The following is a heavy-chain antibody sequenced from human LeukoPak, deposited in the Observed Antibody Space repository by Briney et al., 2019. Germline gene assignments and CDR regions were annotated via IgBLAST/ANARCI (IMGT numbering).Heavy chain of an antibody. V-gene: IGHV4-59*01. Sequence: SETLSLTCTVSGGSISSYYWSWIRQPPGKGLEWIGYIYYSGSTNYNPSLKSRVTISVDTSKNQFSLKLSSVTAADTAVYYCARGRYYYDSSGYWYYFDYWGQGTLVTVSS. J-gene: IGHJ4*02. CDR3: ARGRYYYDSSGYWYYFDY. D-gene: IGHD3-22*01. CDR2: IYYSGST. CDR1: GGSISSYY.